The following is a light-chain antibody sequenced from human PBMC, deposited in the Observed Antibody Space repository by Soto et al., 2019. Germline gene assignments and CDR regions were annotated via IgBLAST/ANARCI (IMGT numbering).Light chain of an antibody. V-gene: IGKV3-11*01. CDR3: QQRSNWPLT. CDR2: DAS. Sequence: EIVLTQSPATLYFSPGERATLSCRASQSVSSYLAWYQQKPGQAPRILIYDASNRATGIPARFSGSGSGTDFILTISSLEPEDFAVYYCQQRSNWPLTFGGGTKVEIK. J-gene: IGKJ4*01. CDR1: QSVSSY.